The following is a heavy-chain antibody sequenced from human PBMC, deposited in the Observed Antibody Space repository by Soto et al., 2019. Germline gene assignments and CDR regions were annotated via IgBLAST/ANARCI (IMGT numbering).Heavy chain of an antibody. CDR2: IYYSGST. V-gene: IGHV4-31*03. CDR1: GGSISSGGYY. D-gene: IGHD2-21*02. CDR3: ARGFGPEVTVYY. J-gene: IGHJ4*02. Sequence: SETLSLTCTVSGGSISSGGYYWSWIRQHPGKGLEWIGYIYYSGSTYYNPSLKSRVTISVDTSKNQFSLKLSSVTAADTAVYYCARGFGPEVTVYYWGQGTLVTVSS.